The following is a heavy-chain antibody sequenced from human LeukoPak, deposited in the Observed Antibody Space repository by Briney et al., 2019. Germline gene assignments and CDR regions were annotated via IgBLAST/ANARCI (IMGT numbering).Heavy chain of an antibody. CDR3: ARGRSTTLLRGVAMSDGFDI. CDR2: TDTSGNYI. Sequence: SGGSLRLSCSASGFTFSSYAMHWVRQAPGKGLEWVSFTDTSGNYIYYGDSVKGRFTISRDNARNLLFLQMNGLRAEDTAVYYCARGRSTTLLRGVAMSDGFDIWGQGAMVAVSS. CDR1: GFTFSSYA. J-gene: IGHJ3*02. D-gene: IGHD3-10*01. V-gene: IGHV3-21*06.